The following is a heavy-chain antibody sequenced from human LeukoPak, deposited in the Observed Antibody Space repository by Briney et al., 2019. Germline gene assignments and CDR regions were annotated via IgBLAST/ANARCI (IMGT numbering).Heavy chain of an antibody. CDR1: GGSISSGGYY. D-gene: IGHD2-15*01. Sequence: SETLSLTCTVSGGSISSGGYYWNWIRQPPGKGLEWIGYIYYTGSTYYNPSLKSRVSISMDTSKNQFSLKLSSVTAADTAVYYCARQEGYCSGGSCYTFDSWGQGTLVTVSS. V-gene: IGHV4-30-4*01. J-gene: IGHJ4*02. CDR2: IYYTGST. CDR3: ARQEGYCSGGSCYTFDS.